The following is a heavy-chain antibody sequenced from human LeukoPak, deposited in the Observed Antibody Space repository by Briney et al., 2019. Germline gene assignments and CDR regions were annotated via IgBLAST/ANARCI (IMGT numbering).Heavy chain of an antibody. CDR2: IKQDGSLK. Sequence: GGSLRLSCAASGFTFRNYWMSWVRQAPGKGLEWVANIKQDGSLKYYADSLKGRFTISRDNAKTEVYLQRSGLRAEDTAVYFCARIGYSSSSFDYWGQGTLVTVSP. V-gene: IGHV3-7*01. J-gene: IGHJ4*02. CDR1: GFTFRNYW. D-gene: IGHD6-6*01. CDR3: ARIGYSSSSFDY.